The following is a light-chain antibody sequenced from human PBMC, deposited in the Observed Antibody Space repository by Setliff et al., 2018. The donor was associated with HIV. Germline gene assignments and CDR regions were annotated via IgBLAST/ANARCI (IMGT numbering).Light chain of an antibody. V-gene: IGLV2-14*01. CDR1: SSDVGDYDF. J-gene: IGLJ1*01. Sequence: QSALTQPASVSGSPGQSITISCTGTSSDVGDYDFVSRFQQHPGKAPKLMIYEVSNRPSGVSNRFSGSKSGNTASLTISGLQAEDEADYYCNSYTGSSTGYVFGTGT. CDR3: NSYTGSSTGYV. CDR2: EVS.